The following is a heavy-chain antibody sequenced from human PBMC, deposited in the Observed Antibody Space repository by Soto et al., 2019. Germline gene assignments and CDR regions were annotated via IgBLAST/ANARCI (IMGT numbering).Heavy chain of an antibody. Sequence: QVQLVQSGAEVKKPGSSVKVSCKASGGTFSSYAISWVRQAPGQGLEWMGGIIPIFGTADYAQKFQGRVTIXAXEXXSTAYMELSSLRSEDTAVYYCASVETQRYYYGMDAWGQGTTVTVSS. CDR3: ASVETQRYYYGMDA. D-gene: IGHD2-15*01. J-gene: IGHJ6*02. CDR1: GGTFSSYA. CDR2: IIPIFGTA. V-gene: IGHV1-69*12.